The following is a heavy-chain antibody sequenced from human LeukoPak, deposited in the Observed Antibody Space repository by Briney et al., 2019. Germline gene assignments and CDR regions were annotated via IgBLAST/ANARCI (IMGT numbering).Heavy chain of an antibody. V-gene: IGHV3-21*01. CDR2: ISSSSSYI. J-gene: IGHJ4*02. CDR3: TSGLQAISYY. CDR1: GFTFSSYS. D-gene: IGHD3-3*01. Sequence: GGSLRLSCAASGFTFSSYSMNWVRQAPGKGLEWVSSISSSSSYIYYADSVKGRFTISRDNAKNSLYLQMNSLRAEDTALYFCTSGLQAISYYWGQGTLATVSS.